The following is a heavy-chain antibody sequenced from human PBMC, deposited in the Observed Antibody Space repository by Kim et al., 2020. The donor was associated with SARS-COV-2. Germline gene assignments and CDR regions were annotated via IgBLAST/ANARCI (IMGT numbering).Heavy chain of an antibody. Sequence: STGHVKVRFTISTDDSKNPLYLQMNGLRAEDTAVYYCSRGIYGGNAFDLWGQGTMVTVSS. CDR3: SRGIYGGNAFDL. V-gene: IGHV3-53*01. J-gene: IGHJ3*01. D-gene: IGHD4-17*01.